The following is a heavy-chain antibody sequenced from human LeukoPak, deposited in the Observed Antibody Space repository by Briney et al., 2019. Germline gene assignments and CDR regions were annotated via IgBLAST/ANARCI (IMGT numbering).Heavy chain of an antibody. Sequence: ASVKVSCKASGYTFTSYYMHWVRQAPGQGLEWMGIINPSGGSTSYAQKFQGRVTMTRDTSTSTVYMELSSLRSEDTAVYYCARDPHGRYCSGGSCYTPFDYWGQGTLVTVSS. V-gene: IGHV1-46*01. J-gene: IGHJ4*02. D-gene: IGHD2-15*01. CDR1: GYTFTSYY. CDR3: ARDPHGRYCSGGSCYTPFDY. CDR2: INPSGGST.